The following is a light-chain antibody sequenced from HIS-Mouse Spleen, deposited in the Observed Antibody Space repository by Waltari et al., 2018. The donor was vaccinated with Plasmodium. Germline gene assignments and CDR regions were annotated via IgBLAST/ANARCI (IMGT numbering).Light chain of an antibody. V-gene: IGKV3-15*01. Sequence: IVMTQSPATLSGSGEERATLSCRASQSVSSNLAWYQQKPGQAPRLLIYGASTRATGIPARFSGSGSGTEFTLTISSLQSEDFAVYSCQQYNNWSFTFGPGTKVAIK. J-gene: IGKJ3*01. CDR3: QQYNNWSFT. CDR2: GAS. CDR1: QSVSSN.